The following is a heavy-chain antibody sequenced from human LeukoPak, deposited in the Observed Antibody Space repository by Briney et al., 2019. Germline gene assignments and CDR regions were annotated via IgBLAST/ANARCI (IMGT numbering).Heavy chain of an antibody. V-gene: IGHV4-39*01. CDR1: GGSISSSTYY. J-gene: IGHJ4*02. CDR2: FHYSGST. CDR3: ARSPGLYNYGFHY. D-gene: IGHD5-24*01. Sequence: SETLSLTCTVSGGSISSSTYYWGWLRQPPGKGLEWIVTFHYSGSTYYNPSLKSRVTISVDTSKNQFSLKLTSVTAADTAVYYCARSPGLYNYGFHYWGQGTLVTVSS.